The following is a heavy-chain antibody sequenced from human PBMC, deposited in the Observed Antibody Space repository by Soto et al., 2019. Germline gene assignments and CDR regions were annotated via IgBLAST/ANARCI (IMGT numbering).Heavy chain of an antibody. CDR1: GASIGSGDDY. J-gene: IGHJ5*02. CDR2: ISDSGST. Sequence: SETLSLTCSVSGASIGSGDDYWTWIRQSPGKGLEWIGYISDSGSTFYNPSLRSRLTIALDTSKNHFSLKLNSVTAADTAVYYCAKYLPPEFDPWGQGTTVTVSS. CDR3: AKYLPPEFDP. D-gene: IGHD2-2*02. V-gene: IGHV4-30-4*08.